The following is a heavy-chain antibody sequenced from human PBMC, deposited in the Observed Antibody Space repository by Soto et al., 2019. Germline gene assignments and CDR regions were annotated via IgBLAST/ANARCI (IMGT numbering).Heavy chain of an antibody. Sequence: SETLSLTCAVYGGSFSGYYWSWIRQPPGKGLEWIGEINHSGSTNYNPSLKSRVTISVDTSKNQFSLKLSSVTAADTAVYYCARNVYYYDSSGNLDYWGQGTLVTVSS. J-gene: IGHJ4*02. CDR2: INHSGST. D-gene: IGHD3-22*01. V-gene: IGHV4-34*01. CDR1: GGSFSGYY. CDR3: ARNVYYYDSSGNLDY.